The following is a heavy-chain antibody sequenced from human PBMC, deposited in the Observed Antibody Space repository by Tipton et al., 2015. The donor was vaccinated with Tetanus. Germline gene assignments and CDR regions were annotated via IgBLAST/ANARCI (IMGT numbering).Heavy chain of an antibody. CDR1: GGSIRSGDYY. CDR3: ARAGRFLVAATHFDF. Sequence: TLSLTCTVSGGSIRSGDYYWNWIRQAPGKGLEGVGYIDYIGGTSYNPSLGGRVIISLGTSKNQFSLNLNSVTAADSAVYYCARAGRFLVAATHFDFWGQGALVAVSS. J-gene: IGHJ4*02. CDR2: IDYIGGT. D-gene: IGHD2-15*01. V-gene: IGHV4-30-4*01.